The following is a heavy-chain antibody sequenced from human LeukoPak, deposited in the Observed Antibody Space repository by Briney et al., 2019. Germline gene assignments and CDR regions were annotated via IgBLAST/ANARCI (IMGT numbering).Heavy chain of an antibody. V-gene: IGHV5-51*01. CDR2: IFPGDSDT. Sequence: GESLKISCKGSGYSFISYWIGWVRQTPGKGLEWMGIIFPGDSDTRSSPSFQGQVTISADKSISTAYLQWSSLKASDSAMYYCARMRFSTTGTTGFDYWGQGTLVTVSS. J-gene: IGHJ4*02. CDR3: ARMRFSTTGTTGFDY. CDR1: GYSFISYW. D-gene: IGHD1-1*01.